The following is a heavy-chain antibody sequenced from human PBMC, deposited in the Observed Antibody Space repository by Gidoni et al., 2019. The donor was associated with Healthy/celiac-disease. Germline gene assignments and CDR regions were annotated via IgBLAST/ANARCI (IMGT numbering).Heavy chain of an antibody. J-gene: IGHJ4*02. Sequence: EVQLVESVGGLVKPGGSLRLSCSDSGFTFSRYSLNWVRQAPGKGLEWVSSISSSSSYIYYADSVKGRFTISRDNAKNSLYLQMNSLRAEDTAVYYCASWPSNYGYWGQGTLVTVSS. CDR1: GFTFSRYS. CDR2: ISSSSSYI. D-gene: IGHD4-4*01. V-gene: IGHV3-21*01. CDR3: ASWPSNYGY.